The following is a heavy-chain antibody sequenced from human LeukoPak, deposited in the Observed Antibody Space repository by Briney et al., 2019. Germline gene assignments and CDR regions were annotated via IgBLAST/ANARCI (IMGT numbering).Heavy chain of an antibody. CDR2: ITGSGDTT. V-gene: IGHV3-23*01. CDR3: AKWGDYDILTGYYVSDL. Sequence: PGGSLRLSCAASGFIFRNYAMSWVRQAPGKGLEWVSAITGSGDTTYYADSVKGRFTISRDNSKNTLYVEMNTLRAEDTAVYYCAKWGDYDILTGYYVSDLWGQGTLVTVSS. J-gene: IGHJ5*02. CDR1: GFIFRNYA. D-gene: IGHD3-9*01.